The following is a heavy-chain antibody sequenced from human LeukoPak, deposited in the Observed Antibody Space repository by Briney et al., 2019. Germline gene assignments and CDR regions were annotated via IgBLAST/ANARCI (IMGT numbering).Heavy chain of an antibody. J-gene: IGHJ5*02. V-gene: IGHV4-38-2*02. CDR2: IYHSGRT. D-gene: IGHD6-13*01. CDR3: ARDGEQQLTNPFDP. Sequence: SETLSLTCTVSGYSISSGYYWGWIRQPPGKGPEWIGSIYHSGRTFYNPSLKSRVTISVDTSKNQFSLKLSSVTAADTAVYYCARDGEQQLTNPFDPWGQGTLVTVSS. CDR1: GYSISSGYY.